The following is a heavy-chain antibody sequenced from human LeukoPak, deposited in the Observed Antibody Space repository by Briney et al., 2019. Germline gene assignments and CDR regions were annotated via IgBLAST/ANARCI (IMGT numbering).Heavy chain of an antibody. CDR3: ARADFYGSGSHPPGGFDY. V-gene: IGHV3-30*04. CDR1: GFTLSTYA. D-gene: IGHD3-10*01. J-gene: IGHJ4*02. Sequence: PGGSLRLSCAASGFTLSTYAMHWVRQAPGEGLEWVAVISYDGSDTYYADSVKGRLTISRDSSKNTLYLQMTSLRAEDTAVYYCARADFYGSGSHPPGGFDYWGQGTLVTVSS. CDR2: ISYDGSDT.